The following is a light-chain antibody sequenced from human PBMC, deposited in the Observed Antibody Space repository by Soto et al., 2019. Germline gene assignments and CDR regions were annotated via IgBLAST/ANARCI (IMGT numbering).Light chain of an antibody. Sequence: EIVLTQSPATLSLSPGESATLSCRARQSVSSDYLAWYQQKPDQAPRLLIYGASSRATGIPDRFSGSGSGAVFTLTISRLEPEDFTVYYCEKYGSSPGTLGGGTKVEIK. V-gene: IGKV3-20*01. CDR3: EKYGSSPGT. CDR2: GAS. CDR1: QSVSSDY. J-gene: IGKJ4*01.